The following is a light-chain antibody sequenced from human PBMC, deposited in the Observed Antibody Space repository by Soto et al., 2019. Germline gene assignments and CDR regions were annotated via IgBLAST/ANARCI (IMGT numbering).Light chain of an antibody. Sequence: EIVLTQSPGTLSLSPGERATLSCRASQSVSSSYLAWYQQKPGQAPRLLIYGPSSRATGIPDRFSGSGSGTDFTLTISRLEPEDFAVYYCHQYDSSPLTFGGGTKVEIK. CDR1: QSVSSSY. V-gene: IGKV3-20*01. CDR3: HQYDSSPLT. CDR2: GPS. J-gene: IGKJ4*01.